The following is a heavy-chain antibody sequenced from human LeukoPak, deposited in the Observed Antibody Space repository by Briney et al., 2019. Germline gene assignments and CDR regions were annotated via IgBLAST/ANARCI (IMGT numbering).Heavy chain of an antibody. V-gene: IGHV3-30-3*01. CDR1: GFTFSSYA. CDR2: ISYDGSNK. CDR3: AGDPTVTNY. D-gene: IGHD4-11*01. J-gene: IGHJ4*02. Sequence: GRSLRLSCAASGFTFSSYAMHWVRQAPGKGLEWVAVISYDGSNKYYADSVKGRFTISRDNSKNTLYPQMNSLRAEDTAVYYCAGDPTVTNYWGQGTLVTVSS.